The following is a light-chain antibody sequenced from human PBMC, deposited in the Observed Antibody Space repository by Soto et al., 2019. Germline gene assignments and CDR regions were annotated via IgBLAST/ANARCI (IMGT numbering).Light chain of an antibody. Sequence: QSALTQPASVSGSPGQSIAISCAGTSSDIGTYNHVSWYQQHPGKAPQHIIYEDINRPSGLSSRFTGSKSGNTASLTISGLQAEDEADYFCCSYTTSSTLVCGTGTMLTVL. V-gene: IGLV2-14*01. CDR2: EDI. CDR3: CSYTTSSTLV. J-gene: IGLJ1*01. CDR1: SSDIGTYNH.